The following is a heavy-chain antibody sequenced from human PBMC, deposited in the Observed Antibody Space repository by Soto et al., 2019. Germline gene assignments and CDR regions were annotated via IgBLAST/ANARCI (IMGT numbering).Heavy chain of an antibody. V-gene: IGHV3-7*03. J-gene: IGHJ4*02. CDR1: GFTFSGQC. D-gene: IGHD1-1*01. Sequence: HPAGSLRLSCAAAGFTFSGQCMSWVRKARGKGLEWVANIKQDGCQLYYVETVKGGFTISRDNAKNSLYLQINSLSSEDTPIYYCARDNNRPLDYWGRGTLVTV. CDR3: ARDNNRPLDY. CDR2: IKQDGCQL.